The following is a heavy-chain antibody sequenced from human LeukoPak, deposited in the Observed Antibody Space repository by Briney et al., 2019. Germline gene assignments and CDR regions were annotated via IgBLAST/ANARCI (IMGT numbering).Heavy chain of an antibody. CDR2: ISSSSSYI. V-gene: IGHV3-21*04. Sequence: GGSLRLSCAASGFTFSSYSMNWVRQAPGKGLEWVSSISSSSSYIYYADSVKGRFTISRDNAKNSLYLQMNSLRAEDTAVYYCAKDSVYCSGGSCEVTWGQGTLVTVSS. CDR3: AKDSVYCSGGSCEVT. CDR1: GFTFSSYS. D-gene: IGHD2-15*01. J-gene: IGHJ5*02.